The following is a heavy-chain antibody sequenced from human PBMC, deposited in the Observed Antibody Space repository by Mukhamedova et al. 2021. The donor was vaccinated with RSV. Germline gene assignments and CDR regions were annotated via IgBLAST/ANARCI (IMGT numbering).Heavy chain of an antibody. D-gene: IGHD5-18*01. J-gene: IGHJ4*02. V-gene: IGHV1-69*04. CDR3: AREGYSYGSDY. Sequence: QKFQGRVTITADKSTSTAYMELSSLRSEDTAVYYCAREGYSYGSDYWGQETLVTVSS.